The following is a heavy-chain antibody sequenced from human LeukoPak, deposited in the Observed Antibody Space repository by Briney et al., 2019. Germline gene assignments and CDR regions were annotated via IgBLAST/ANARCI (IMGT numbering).Heavy chain of an antibody. J-gene: IGHJ4*02. CDR2: ISYDGSNK. D-gene: IGHD3-10*01. CDR3: ARDGSGSYYKFDY. CDR1: GFTFSSYA. V-gene: IGHV3-30-3*01. Sequence: GGSLRLSCAASGFTFSSYAMHWVRQAPGKGLEWVAVISYDGSNKYYADSVKGRFTISRDNSKNTLYLQMNSLRAEDTAVYYCARDGSGSYYKFDYRGQGTLVTVSS.